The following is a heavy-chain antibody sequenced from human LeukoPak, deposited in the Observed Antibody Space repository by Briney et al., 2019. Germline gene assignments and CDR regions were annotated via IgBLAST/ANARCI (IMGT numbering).Heavy chain of an antibody. J-gene: IGHJ6*03. Sequence: ASVKVSCKASGYTFTSYDINWVRQATGQGLEWMGCMNPNSGNTGYAQKFQGRVTMTRNTSISTAYMELSSLRSEDTAVYYCARDAGGYSSLYYYYYMDVWGKGTTVTVSS. V-gene: IGHV1-8*01. CDR1: GYTFTSYD. CDR3: ARDAGGYSSLYYYYYMDV. D-gene: IGHD5-18*01. CDR2: MNPNSGNT.